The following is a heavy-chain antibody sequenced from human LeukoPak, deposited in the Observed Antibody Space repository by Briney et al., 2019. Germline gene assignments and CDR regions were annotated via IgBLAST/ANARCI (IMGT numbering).Heavy chain of an antibody. CDR1: GGSVSSTSYY. V-gene: IGHV4-39*07. CDR3: ARGPARSILTIFGVVIKGTRHNNWFDP. Sequence: SETLSLTCTVSGGSVSSTSYYWGWIRQPPGKGLEWIGSIYYSGSTYYNPSLRSRVTISVDTSKNQFSLKLSSVTAADTAVYYCARGPARSILTIFGVVIKGTRHNNWFDPWGQGTLVTVSS. CDR2: IYYSGST. J-gene: IGHJ5*02. D-gene: IGHD3-3*01.